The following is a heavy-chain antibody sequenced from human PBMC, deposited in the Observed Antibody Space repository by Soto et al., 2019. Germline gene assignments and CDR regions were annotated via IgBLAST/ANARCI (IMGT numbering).Heavy chain of an antibody. V-gene: IGHV3-23*01. CDR2: ISGSGGVT. J-gene: IGHJ3*01. CDR1: GFTFSSYA. D-gene: IGHD6-19*01. CDR3: AKIHSGSSEDALDV. Sequence: PGGSLRLSCAASGFTFSSYAMSWVRQGPGKGLEWVTLISGSGGVTDYADSVKGRFTVSRDNSKNTMYLELNSLTAGDTAIYYYAKIHSGSSEDALDVWGQGTVVTVSS.